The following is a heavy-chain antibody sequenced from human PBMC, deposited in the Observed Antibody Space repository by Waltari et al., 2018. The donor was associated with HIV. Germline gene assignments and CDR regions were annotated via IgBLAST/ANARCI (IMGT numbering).Heavy chain of an antibody. J-gene: IGHJ4*02. CDR1: GGSFSGYY. V-gene: IGHV4-34*01. D-gene: IGHD3-22*01. Sequence: QVQLQQWGAGLLKPSETLSLTCAVYGGSFSGYYWSWIRQPPGKGLEWIGEINHSGSTNYNPSLKSRVTISVDTSKNQFSLKLSSVTAADTAVYYCASRGSSGYYSTLDYWGQGTLVTVSS. CDR3: ASRGSSGYYSTLDY. CDR2: INHSGST.